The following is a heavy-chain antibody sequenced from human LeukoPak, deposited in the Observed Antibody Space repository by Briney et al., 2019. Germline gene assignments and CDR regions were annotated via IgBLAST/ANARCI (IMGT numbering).Heavy chain of an antibody. CDR2: ISGDGGST. D-gene: IGHD2-15*01. J-gene: IGHJ6*03. Sequence: GGSLRLSCAASGFTFDDYAMHWVRQAPGKGLEWVSLISGDGGSTYYADSVKGRFTISRDNSKIYLYLQMNSLRTEDTALYYCARGSVDCSGGSCYYYYYYTDVWGKGTTVTVSS. CDR1: GFTFDDYA. CDR3: ARGSVDCSGGSCYYYYYYTDV. V-gene: IGHV3-43*02.